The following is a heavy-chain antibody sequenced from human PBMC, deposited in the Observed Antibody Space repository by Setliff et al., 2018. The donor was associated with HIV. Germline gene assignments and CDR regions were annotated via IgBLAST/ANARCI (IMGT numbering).Heavy chain of an antibody. CDR2: INTDTGNP. CDR3: ARGPPSQVDY. V-gene: IGHV7-4-1*02. CDR1: GCTFTNYA. J-gene: IGHJ4*02. Sequence: GASVKVSCKASGCTFTNYAINWVRQAPGQGLEWMGWINTDTGNPTYAQGFTGRLVFSLDTSVNTAYLQISSLKTEDSAVYYCARGPPSQVDYWGQGTLVTVSS.